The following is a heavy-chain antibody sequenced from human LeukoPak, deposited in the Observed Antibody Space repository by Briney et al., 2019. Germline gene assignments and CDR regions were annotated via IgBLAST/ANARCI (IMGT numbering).Heavy chain of an antibody. D-gene: IGHD1-26*01. CDR3: AKTTYSGSYGGYYFDY. CDR1: GFTLDDYG. J-gene: IGHJ4*02. V-gene: IGHV3-9*01. CDR2: ISWNSGRL. Sequence: PGESLRLSCAAHGFTLDDYGTPWGPRAPGKGLGWVSGISWNSGRLIYADSVKGRFTIPRDNAKNSLYLQMNSLRAEDTALYYCAKTTYSGSYGGYYFDYWGQGTLVTVSS.